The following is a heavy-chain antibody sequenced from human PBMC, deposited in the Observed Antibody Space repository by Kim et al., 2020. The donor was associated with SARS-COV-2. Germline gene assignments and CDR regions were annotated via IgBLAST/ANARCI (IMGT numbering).Heavy chain of an antibody. J-gene: IGHJ6*02. Sequence: ASVKVSCKASGYTFTSYYMHWVRQAPGQGLEWMGIINPSGGSTSYAQKFQGRVTMTRDTSTSTVYMELSSLRSEDTAVYYCAREYQYQLLFDRLVDGMDVWGQGTTVTVSS. D-gene: IGHD2-2*01. V-gene: IGHV1-46*01. CDR3: AREYQYQLLFDRLVDGMDV. CDR2: INPSGGST. CDR1: GYTFTSYY.